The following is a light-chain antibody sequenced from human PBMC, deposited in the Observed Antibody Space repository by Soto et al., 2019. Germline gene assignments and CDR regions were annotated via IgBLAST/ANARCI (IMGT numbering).Light chain of an antibody. V-gene: IGLV2-14*01. CDR3: SSYTSSRAL. CDR1: SSDVGAYNY. J-gene: IGLJ7*01. Sequence: QSALTQPASVSGSPGQSITISCTGTSSDVGAYNYVSWYQQHPGTAPKLMIYDVSNRPSGVSNRFSGSKSGNTASLTISGLQAEDEADYYCSSYTSSRALFGGGTQLTVL. CDR2: DVS.